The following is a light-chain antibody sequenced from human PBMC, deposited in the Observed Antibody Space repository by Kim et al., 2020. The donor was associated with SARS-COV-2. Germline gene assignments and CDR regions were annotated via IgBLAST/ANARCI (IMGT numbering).Light chain of an antibody. V-gene: IGKV1-5*03. CDR2: LAS. CDR3: QHYIRFPYT. CDR1: QTISTW. J-gene: IGKJ2*01. Sequence: DIQMTQSPSTLSASVGDRVTITCWASQTISTWLAWYQQKPGKAPKLLLYLASTLESGVPSRFSGSGSGTEFTLTIDSLQPDDFATYYCQHYIRFPYTFGQGTKLEI.